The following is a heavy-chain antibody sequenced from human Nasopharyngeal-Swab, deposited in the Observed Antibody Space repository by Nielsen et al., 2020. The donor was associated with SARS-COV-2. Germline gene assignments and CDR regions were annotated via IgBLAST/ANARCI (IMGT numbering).Heavy chain of an antibody. V-gene: IGHV1-2*04. Sequence: ASVKVSCKASGYTFTGYYMHWVRQAPGQGLAWMGWNNPNSGGTNYAQKFQGWVTMTRDTSISTAYMELSRLRSDDTAVYYCARADYYGSGSYDYWGQGTLVTVSS. CDR2: NNPNSGGT. J-gene: IGHJ4*02. D-gene: IGHD3-10*01. CDR1: GYTFTGYY. CDR3: ARADYYGSGSYDY.